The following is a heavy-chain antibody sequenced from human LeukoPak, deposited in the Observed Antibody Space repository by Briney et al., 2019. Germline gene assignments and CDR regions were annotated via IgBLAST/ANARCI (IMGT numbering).Heavy chain of an antibody. CDR3: ANWIGSSSRDY. J-gene: IGHJ4*02. V-gene: IGHV3-23*01. CDR2: ISGSGANT. CDR1: GFPFNSYA. D-gene: IGHD6-6*01. Sequence: GGPLTLSCAASGFPFNSYAMSWVRQAPGKGLEWVSTISGSGANTYYADSMKGRFTMYRDNSKNTLFLQMNSLRAEDTAVYYCANWIGSSSRDYWGQGTLVTVSS.